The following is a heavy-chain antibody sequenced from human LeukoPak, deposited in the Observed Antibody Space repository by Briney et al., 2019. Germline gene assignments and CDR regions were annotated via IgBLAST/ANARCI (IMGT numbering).Heavy chain of an antibody. J-gene: IGHJ4*02. CDR2: IKSKTDGGTT. Sequence: GGSLRLSCAASGFTFSSYSMNWVRQAPGKGLEWVGRIKSKTDGGTTDYAAPVKGRFTISRDDSKNTLYLQMNSLKTEDTAVYYCTTLSPYGDYVDYWGQGTLVTVSS. CDR1: GFTFSSYS. D-gene: IGHD4-17*01. V-gene: IGHV3-15*01. CDR3: TTLSPYGDYVDY.